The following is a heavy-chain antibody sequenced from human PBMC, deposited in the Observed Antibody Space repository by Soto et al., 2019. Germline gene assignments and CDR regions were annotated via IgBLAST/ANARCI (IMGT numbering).Heavy chain of an antibody. V-gene: IGHV3-73*02. CDR2: IRRTANNYAT. J-gene: IGHJ4*02. CDR3: TRGIDGLSGYPRYYLDY. Sequence: EVQLVESGGGLVQPGGSLKLSCAASGFIFSDSALHWVRQASGKGLEWVGRIRRTANNYATTYAASVEGRFAISRDESKITAYLQMNSLKTEDTAIYYCTRGIDGLSGYPRYYLDYWGQGTLVTVSS. D-gene: IGHD3-9*01. CDR1: GFIFSDSA.